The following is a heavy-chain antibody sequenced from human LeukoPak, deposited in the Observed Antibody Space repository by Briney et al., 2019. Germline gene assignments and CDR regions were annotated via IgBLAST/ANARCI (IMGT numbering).Heavy chain of an antibody. CDR2: ISGSGGST. Sequence: GGSLRLSCAASGFTFSSYAMSWVRQAPGKGLEWVSAISGSGGSTYYADSVKGRFTISRDNSKNTLYLQMNSLRAEDTAVYYCAKARYYDNSGHLAPWGQGTLVTVSS. CDR1: GFTFSSYA. D-gene: IGHD3-22*01. J-gene: IGHJ5*02. CDR3: AKARYYDNSGHLAP. V-gene: IGHV3-23*01.